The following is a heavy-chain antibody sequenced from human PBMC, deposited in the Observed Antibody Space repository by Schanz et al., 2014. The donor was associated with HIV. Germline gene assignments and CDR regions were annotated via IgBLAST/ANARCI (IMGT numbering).Heavy chain of an antibody. J-gene: IGHJ4*02. V-gene: IGHV1-18*01. Sequence: QVQLVQSGSEVGKPGASVKVSCKASGYTFTNYVFGWVRQAPGQGLEWVGSINTYNGQTDYGRKLQGRVTMTTDRSTSTAYLELRSLRSDDTAVYYCARAVTGTFDFWGQGTLVTVSS. CDR2: INTYNGQT. D-gene: IGHD6-19*01. CDR3: ARAVTGTFDF. CDR1: GYTFTNYV.